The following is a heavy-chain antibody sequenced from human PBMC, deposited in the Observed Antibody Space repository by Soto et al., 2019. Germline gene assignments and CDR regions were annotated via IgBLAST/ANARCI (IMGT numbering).Heavy chain of an antibody. D-gene: IGHD3-16*01. V-gene: IGHV1-69*13. CDR2: IIPIFDTA. Sequence: SVKVSCKASGGTFSSYAISWVRQAPGQGLEWMGGIIPIFDTANYAQKFQGRVTITADESTSTAYMELSSLRSEDTAVYYCARDQSFDRTYYYGIDVWGQGTTVTVSS. CDR3: ARDQSFDRTYYYGIDV. CDR1: GGTFSSYA. J-gene: IGHJ6*02.